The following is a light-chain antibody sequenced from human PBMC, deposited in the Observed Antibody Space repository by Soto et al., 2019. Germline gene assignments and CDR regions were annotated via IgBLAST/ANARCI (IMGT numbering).Light chain of an antibody. CDR3: AAGEDSLTDYV. Sequence: QSALTKAPSASETPGQRVTISCSGGSSNIGRNTVNWYQQLPGTAPKLLIYSNNRRPSGVPDRFSGSKSGTSASLAISGPQSEDEADYYCAAGEDSLTDYVFGTGTKVTVL. CDR2: SNN. CDR1: SSNIGRNT. V-gene: IGLV1-44*01. J-gene: IGLJ1*01.